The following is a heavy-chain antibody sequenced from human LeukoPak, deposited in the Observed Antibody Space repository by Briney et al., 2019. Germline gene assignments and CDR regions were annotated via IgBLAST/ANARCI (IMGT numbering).Heavy chain of an antibody. CDR2: ISYDGSNK. D-gene: IGHD5-18*01. CDR3: ARGTTREYSYGHTFCGY. CDR1: GFTFSSYA. Sequence: PGGSLRLSCAASGFTFSSYAMHWVRQAPGKGLEWVAVISYDGSNKYYADSVKGRFTISRDNSKNTLYLQMNSLRAEDTAVYSCARGTTREYSYGHTFCGYWGQGTLVTVSS. J-gene: IGHJ4*02. V-gene: IGHV3-30-3*01.